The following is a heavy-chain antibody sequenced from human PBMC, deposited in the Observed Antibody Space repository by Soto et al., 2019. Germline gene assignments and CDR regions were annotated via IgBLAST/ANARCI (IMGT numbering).Heavy chain of an antibody. CDR3: ATNRKVVPAARGWYRGYYYGMDV. CDR1: GYTLTELS. D-gene: IGHD2-2*01. V-gene: IGHV1-24*01. J-gene: IGHJ6*02. Sequence: ASVKVSCKVSGYTLTELSMQWVRQAPGKGLEWMGGFDPEDGETIYAQKFQGRVTMTEDTSTDTAYMELSSLRSEDTAVYYCATNRKVVPAARGWYRGYYYGMDVWGQGTTVTVSS. CDR2: FDPEDGET.